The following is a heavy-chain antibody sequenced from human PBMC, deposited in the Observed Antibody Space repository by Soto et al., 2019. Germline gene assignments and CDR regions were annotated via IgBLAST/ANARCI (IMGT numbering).Heavy chain of an antibody. V-gene: IGHV3-23*01. Sequence: GGSLRLSCAASGFTFSSYAMSWVRQAPGKGLEWVSAISGSGGSTYYADSVKGRFTISRDNSKNTLYLQMNSLRAEDTAVYYCAKVDYYDSSGYRTVDAFDIWGQGTMVTVSS. CDR2: ISGSGGST. CDR3: AKVDYYDSSGYRTVDAFDI. J-gene: IGHJ3*02. D-gene: IGHD3-22*01. CDR1: GFTFSSYA.